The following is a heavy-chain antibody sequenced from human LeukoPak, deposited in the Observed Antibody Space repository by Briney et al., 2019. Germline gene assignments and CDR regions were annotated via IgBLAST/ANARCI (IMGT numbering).Heavy chain of an antibody. CDR1: GYTFTDYY. D-gene: IGHD3-10*01. Sequence: ASVKVSCKASGYTFTDYYMHWVRQAPGQGLEWMGWINPNSGGTYCAQKFQGRVTMTSDTSISTSYMELSRLTSDDTAVYFCARATGQSGSGSCPGYWGQGTPVTVSS. CDR3: ARATGQSGSGSCPGY. V-gene: IGHV1-2*02. CDR2: INPNSGGT. J-gene: IGHJ4*02.